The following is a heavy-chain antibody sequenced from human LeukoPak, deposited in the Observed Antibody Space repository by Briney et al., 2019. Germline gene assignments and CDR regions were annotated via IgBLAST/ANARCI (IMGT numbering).Heavy chain of an antibody. CDR1: GYTFTSYY. CDR3: ARDGWELLPYFQH. CDR2: INPSGGST. J-gene: IGHJ1*01. Sequence: ASVKVSCKASGYTFTSYYMHWVRQAPGQGLEWMGIINPSGGSTSYAQKFQGRVTMTRDMSTSTVYMELSSLRSEDTAVYYCARDGWELLPYFQHWGQGTLVTVSS. V-gene: IGHV1-46*01. D-gene: IGHD1-26*01.